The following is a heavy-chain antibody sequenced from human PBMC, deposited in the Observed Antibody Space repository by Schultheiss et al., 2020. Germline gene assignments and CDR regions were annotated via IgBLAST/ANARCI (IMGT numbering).Heavy chain of an antibody. CDR1: GFTFSDYY. D-gene: IGHD2-15*01. J-gene: IGHJ4*02. Sequence: GGSLRLSCAASGFTFSDYYMSWIRQAPGKGLEWVSYISSSGSTIYYADSVKGRFTISRDNAKNSLYLQMNSLRAEDTAVYYCARDRHVVVAATFDYWGQGTLVTVSS. V-gene: IGHV3-11*04. CDR3: ARDRHVVVAATFDY. CDR2: ISSSGSTI.